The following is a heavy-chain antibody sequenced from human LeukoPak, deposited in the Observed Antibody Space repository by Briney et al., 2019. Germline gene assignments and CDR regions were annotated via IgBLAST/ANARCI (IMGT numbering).Heavy chain of an antibody. CDR3: ASGRWLQLLGFDY. CDR2: IIPIFGTA. CDR1: GGTFSSYA. J-gene: IGHJ4*02. V-gene: IGHV1-69*05. Sequence: SVEVSCKASGGTFSSYAISWVRQAPGQGLERMGRIIPIFGTANYAQKFQGRVTITTDESTSTAYMELSSLRSEDTAVYYCASGRWLQLLGFDYWGQGTLVTVSS. D-gene: IGHD5-24*01.